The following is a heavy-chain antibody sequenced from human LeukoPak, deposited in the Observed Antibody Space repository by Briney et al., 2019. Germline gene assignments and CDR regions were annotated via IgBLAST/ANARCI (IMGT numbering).Heavy chain of an antibody. J-gene: IGHJ6*03. CDR1: GFTFGDYA. D-gene: IGHD3-22*01. Sequence: GRSLRLSCTASGFTFGDYAMSWFRQAPGKGLEWVGFIRSKTHGGTTEYAASVKGRFTISRDDSKSIAYLQMNSLKTEDTAVYYCTREYYDSSGYDVSYYMDVWGKGTTVTVSS. CDR2: IRSKTHGGTT. V-gene: IGHV3-49*03. CDR3: TREYYDSSGYDVSYYMDV.